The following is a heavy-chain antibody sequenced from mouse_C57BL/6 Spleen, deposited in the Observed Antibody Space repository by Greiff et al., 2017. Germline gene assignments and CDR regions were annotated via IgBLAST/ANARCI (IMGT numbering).Heavy chain of an antibody. J-gene: IGHJ2*01. V-gene: IGHV5-16*01. CDR3: ARDSSGYPFYFDY. Sequence: EVKLVESEGGLVQPGSSMKLSCTASGFTFSDYYMAWVRQVPEKGLEWVANINYDGSSTYYLDSLKSRFIISRDNAKNILYLQMSSLKSEDTATYYCARDSSGYPFYFDYWGQGTTLTVSS. D-gene: IGHD3-2*02. CDR2: INYDGSST. CDR1: GFTFSDYY.